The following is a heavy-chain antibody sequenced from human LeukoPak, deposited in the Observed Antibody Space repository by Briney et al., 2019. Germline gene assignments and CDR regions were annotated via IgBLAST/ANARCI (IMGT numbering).Heavy chain of an antibody. D-gene: IGHD3-22*01. CDR2: ISWNSGSI. V-gene: IGHV3-9*01. Sequence: GRSLRLSCAASGFTFDNSAMHWVRQAPGKGLEWVSGISWNSGSIGYADSVKGRFTISRDNAKNSLYLQMNSLRAEDTALYYCAKDREHYYDSSGSGFDYWGQGTLVTVSS. CDR3: AKDREHYYDSSGSGFDY. CDR1: GFTFDNSA. J-gene: IGHJ4*02.